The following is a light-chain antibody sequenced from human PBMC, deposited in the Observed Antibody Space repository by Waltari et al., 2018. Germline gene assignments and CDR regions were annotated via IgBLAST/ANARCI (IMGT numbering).Light chain of an antibody. V-gene: IGLV2-11*01. J-gene: IGLJ3*02. CDR2: DVS. CDR3: CSFAGYYTV. CDR1: SSDIGGYNF. Sequence: SALTQPPSVSGSPGQSVTISCTGTSSDIGGYNFVSWYQPHPGTAPKLMIYDVSQRPSGVPDRLSGSKSGNTASLTISGLQAEDEADYYCCSFAGYYTVFGGGTKLTVL.